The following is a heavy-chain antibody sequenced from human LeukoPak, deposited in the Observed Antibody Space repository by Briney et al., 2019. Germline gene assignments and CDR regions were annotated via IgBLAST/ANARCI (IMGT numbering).Heavy chain of an antibody. CDR1: GFTLSDYY. CDR3: ARDHYLRIVVVTANLDY. Sequence: GGSLRLSCAASGFTLSDYYMSWIRQAPGKGLEWVSYISSSGSTIYYADSVKGRFTISRDNAKNSLYLQMNSLRAEDTAVYYCARDHYLRIVVVTANLDYWGQGTLVTVSS. V-gene: IGHV3-11*01. J-gene: IGHJ4*02. D-gene: IGHD2-21*02. CDR2: ISSSGSTI.